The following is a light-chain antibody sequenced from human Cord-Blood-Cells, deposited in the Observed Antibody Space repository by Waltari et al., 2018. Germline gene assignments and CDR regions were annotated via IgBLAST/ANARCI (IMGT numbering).Light chain of an antibody. Sequence: DIQMTQSPSSLSASVGDRVTITCRASQSISSYLNWYQQKPGKAPKLLIYAASSVQSGVPSRCSGSGSGTDFTLTISSLQPEDFATYYCQQSYSTPPTFGQGTKVEIK. V-gene: IGKV1-39*01. CDR1: QSISSY. J-gene: IGKJ1*01. CDR3: QQSYSTPPT. CDR2: AAS.